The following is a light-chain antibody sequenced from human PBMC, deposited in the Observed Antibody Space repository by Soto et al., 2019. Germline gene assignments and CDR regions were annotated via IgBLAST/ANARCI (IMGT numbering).Light chain of an antibody. CDR1: QSVSSSY. CDR3: QQYGSSPLT. Sequence: EIVLTQSPGTLSLSPGERATLSCRASQSVSSSYLAWYQQKPGQAPRLLIFGASSRANGIPDRFSGSGSGTDLTLTISRLEPEDFAVFYCQQYGSSPLTFGGGTKVEI. V-gene: IGKV3-20*01. J-gene: IGKJ4*01. CDR2: GAS.